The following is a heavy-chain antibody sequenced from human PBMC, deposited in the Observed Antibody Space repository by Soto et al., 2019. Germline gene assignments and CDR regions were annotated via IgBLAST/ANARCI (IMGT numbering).Heavy chain of an antibody. Sequence: EVQLVESGGGLVKPGGSLRLSCAASGFTFSSYSMNWVRQAPGKGLEWVSSISSSSSYIYYADSVKGRFTISRDNAKNSLYLQMNSLRAEDTAVYYCARDLPNMPGEPLWGPGTLVTVSS. D-gene: IGHD3-16*01. CDR3: ARDLPNMPGEPL. CDR2: ISSSSSYI. J-gene: IGHJ4*02. V-gene: IGHV3-21*01. CDR1: GFTFSSYS.